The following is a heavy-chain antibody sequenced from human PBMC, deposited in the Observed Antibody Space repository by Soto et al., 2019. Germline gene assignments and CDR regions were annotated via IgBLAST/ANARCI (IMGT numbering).Heavy chain of an antibody. CDR3: ARDPLVVPYYYYGMDV. Sequence: SETLSLTCTVSGCSVSSGSYYWSWIRQPPGKGLEWIGYIYYSGSTNYNPSLKSRVTISVDTSKNQFSLKLSSVTAADTAVYYCARDPLVVPYYYYGMDVWGQGTTVTVSS. J-gene: IGHJ6*02. CDR2: IYYSGST. V-gene: IGHV4-61*01. CDR1: GCSVSSGSYY. D-gene: IGHD3-22*01.